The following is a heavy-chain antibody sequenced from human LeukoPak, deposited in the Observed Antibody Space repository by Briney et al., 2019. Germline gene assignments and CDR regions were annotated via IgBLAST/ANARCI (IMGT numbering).Heavy chain of an antibody. CDR3: AREYYYDSSGYDY. Sequence: GGSLRLSCAASGFTFSSYAMHWVRQAPGKGLEWVAVISYDGSNKYYADSVKGRFTISRDNSKNTLYLQMNSLRAEDTAVYYCAREYYYDSSGYDYWGQGTLVTVSS. CDR2: ISYDGSNK. J-gene: IGHJ4*02. CDR1: GFTFSSYA. D-gene: IGHD3-22*01. V-gene: IGHV3-30-3*01.